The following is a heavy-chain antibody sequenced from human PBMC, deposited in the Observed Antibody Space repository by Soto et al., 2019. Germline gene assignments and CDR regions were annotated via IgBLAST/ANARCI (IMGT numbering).Heavy chain of an antibody. D-gene: IGHD3-3*01. CDR2: IIPIFGTA. V-gene: IGHV1-69*06. J-gene: IGHJ6*02. CDR3: ARGYYDFWSGYHALYYYYGMDV. Sequence: SVKVSCKASGGTFSSYAISWVRQAPGQGXEWMGGIIPIFGTANYAQKFQGRVTITADKSTSTAYMELSSLRSGDTAVYYCARGYYDFWSGYHALYYYYGMDVWGQGTTVTVSS. CDR1: GGTFSSYA.